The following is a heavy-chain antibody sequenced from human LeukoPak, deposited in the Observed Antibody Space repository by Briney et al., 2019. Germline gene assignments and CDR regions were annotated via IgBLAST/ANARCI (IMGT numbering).Heavy chain of an antibody. Sequence: GGSLRLSCAASGFTFSSYETNWVRQAPGKGLEWVSYISSSGSTIYYADSVKGRFTISRDNAKNSLYLQMNSLRAEDTAVYYCARTRIVVASPLDYWGQGTLVTVSS. D-gene: IGHD3-22*01. CDR3: ARTRIVVASPLDY. CDR2: ISSSGSTI. J-gene: IGHJ4*02. CDR1: GFTFSSYE. V-gene: IGHV3-48*03.